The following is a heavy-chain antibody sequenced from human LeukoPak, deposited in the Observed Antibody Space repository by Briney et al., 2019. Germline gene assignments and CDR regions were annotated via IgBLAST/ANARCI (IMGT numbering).Heavy chain of an antibody. CDR2: ISAYNGNT. J-gene: IGHJ5*02. CDR3: AREDTAMDLNWFDP. V-gene: IGHV1-18*04. D-gene: IGHD5-18*01. Sequence: ASVKVSCKASGYTFTSYGISWVRQAPGQGLEWMGWISAYNGNTNYAQKLQGRVTMTTDTSTSTAYMELRSLRSGDTAVYYCAREDTAMDLNWFDPWGQGTLVTVSS. CDR1: GYTFTSYG.